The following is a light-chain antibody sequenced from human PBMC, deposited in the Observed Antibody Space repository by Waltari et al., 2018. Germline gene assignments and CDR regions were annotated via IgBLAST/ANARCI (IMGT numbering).Light chain of an antibody. CDR2: KVS. CDR3: MQGIHWPFT. V-gene: IGKV2-30*01. J-gene: IGKJ3*01. Sequence: DVVLTQSPLSLPVTLGQPASSPFRSCQSLVYTDGNTYLSWFQQRPGQSPRRLIYKVSNRDSGVPDRFSGSGSGTDFTLKISGVEAEDIGIYYCMQGIHWPFTFGPGTKVDIK. CDR1: QSLVYTDGNTY.